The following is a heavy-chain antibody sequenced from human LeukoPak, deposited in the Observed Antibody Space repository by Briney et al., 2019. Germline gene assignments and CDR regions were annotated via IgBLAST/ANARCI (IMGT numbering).Heavy chain of an antibody. CDR3: ARGRITMVRGVYYFDY. D-gene: IGHD3-10*01. J-gene: IGHJ4*02. CDR2: IYYSGST. CDR1: GGSISSYY. Sequence: SETLSLTCTVSGGSISSYYWSWIRQPPGKGLEWIGYIYYSGSTNYNPSLKSRVTISVDTSKNQFSLKLSSVTAADTAVYYCARGRITMVRGVYYFDYWGQGTLVTVSS. V-gene: IGHV4-59*01.